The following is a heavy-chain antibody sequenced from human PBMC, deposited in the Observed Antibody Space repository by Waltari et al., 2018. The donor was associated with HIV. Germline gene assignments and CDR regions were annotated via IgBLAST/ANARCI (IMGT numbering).Heavy chain of an antibody. J-gene: IGHJ4*02. CDR2: ISWNGGST. V-gene: IGHV3-9*01. CDR3: AKGRGAYISSSSLDY. CDR1: GFTFDDDA. D-gene: IGHD6-6*01. Sequence: EVQLVESGGGLVQPGRSLRLSCAASGFTFDDDAMHWVRQAPGKGLEWVSSISWNGGSTDYADSVKGRFTISRDNAKNSLYLQMNSLRAEDTALYYCAKGRGAYISSSSLDYWGQGTLVTVSS.